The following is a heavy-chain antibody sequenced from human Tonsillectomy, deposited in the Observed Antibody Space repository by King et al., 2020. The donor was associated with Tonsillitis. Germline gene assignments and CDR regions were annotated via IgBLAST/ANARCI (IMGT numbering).Heavy chain of an antibody. CDR1: GGSISSGSDY. V-gene: IGHV4-61*02. CDR2: IYSSGST. Sequence: QLQESGPGLVKPSQTLSLTCTVSGGSISSGSDYWSWIRQPAGKGLEWIGRIYSSGSTNYNPSLKSRVTMSVDTSKNQFSLRLSSVTAADTAMYYCAREADYGEHLSTFSLDYWGQGTLVTVSS. D-gene: IGHD4-17*01. J-gene: IGHJ4*02. CDR3: AREADYGEHLSTFSLDY.